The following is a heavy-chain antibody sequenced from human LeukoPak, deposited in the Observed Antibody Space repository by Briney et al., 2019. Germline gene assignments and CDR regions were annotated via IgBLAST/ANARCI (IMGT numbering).Heavy chain of an antibody. CDR2: INHSGST. J-gene: IGHJ6*03. CDR1: GGSFSGYY. D-gene: IGHD2-2*01. Sequence: SETLSLTCAVYGGSFSGYYWSWIRQPPGKGLEWIGEINHSGSTNYNPSLKSRVTISVDTSKNQFSLKLSSVTAADTAVYYCARDNLEVVPAARVYYYYYMDVWGKGTTVTVSS. CDR3: ARDNLEVVPAARVYYYYYMDV. V-gene: IGHV4-34*01.